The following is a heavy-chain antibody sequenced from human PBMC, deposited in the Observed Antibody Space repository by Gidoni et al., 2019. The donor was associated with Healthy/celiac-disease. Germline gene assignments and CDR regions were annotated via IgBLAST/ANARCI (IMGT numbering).Heavy chain of an antibody. V-gene: IGHV4-31*03. CDR2: IYYSGST. CDR3: ARATKYYDILTGYLADVTYYFDY. D-gene: IGHD3-9*01. CDR1: GGSISSGGYS. J-gene: IGHJ4*02. Sequence: QVQLQESGPGLLKPSQTLSLTCTFSGGSISSGGYSLTWILQHPGKGLEGIGYIYYSGSTYYNPSLKSRVTISVDTSKNQFSLKLSSVTAADTAVYYWARATKYYDILTGYLADVTYYFDYWGQGTLVTVSS.